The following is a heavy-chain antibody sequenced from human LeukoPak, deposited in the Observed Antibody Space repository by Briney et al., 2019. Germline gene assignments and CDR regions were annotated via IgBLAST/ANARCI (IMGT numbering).Heavy chain of an antibody. CDR2: IRRGTNSYTT. CDR3: TRDGGEGGNSAFDI. D-gene: IGHD4-23*01. V-gene: IGHV3-72*01. J-gene: IGHJ3*02. CDR1: EFTFSDYI. Sequence: GGSLRLSCAASEFTFSDYILDWVRQAPGKGLEWVGRIRRGTNSYTTEYAASVKGRFIISRDDSKNSLYLHMNSVKTEDTAVYYCTRDGGEGGNSAFDIWGQGTMVTASS.